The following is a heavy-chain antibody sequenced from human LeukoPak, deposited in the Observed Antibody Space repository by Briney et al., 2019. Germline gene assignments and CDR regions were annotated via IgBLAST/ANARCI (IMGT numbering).Heavy chain of an antibody. J-gene: IGHJ5*02. V-gene: IGHV1-2*02. CDR3: ARSYFDVLTNYYMWLAP. CDR2: INLNSGDT. Sequence: ASVKVSCKASGYTFTDYYIHWVRQAPGQGFEWMGWINLNSGDTYYAQNFQDRVTMTGDTSISTAYLELSSLRSDDTAVFYCARSYFDVLTNYYMWLAPWGQGTLVTVSS. D-gene: IGHD3-9*01. CDR1: GYTFTDYY.